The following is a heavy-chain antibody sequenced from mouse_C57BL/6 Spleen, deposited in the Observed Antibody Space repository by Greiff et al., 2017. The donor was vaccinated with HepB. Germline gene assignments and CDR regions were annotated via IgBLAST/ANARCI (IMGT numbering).Heavy chain of an antibody. D-gene: IGHD2-2*01. J-gene: IGHJ4*01. Sequence: QVQLQQPGAELVRPGSSVKLSCKASGYTFTSYWMDWVKQRPGQGLEWIGNIYPSDSETHYNQKFKDKATLTVDKSSSTAYMQLSSLTSEDSAVYYCARGGGVTTGYAMDYWGQGTSVTVAS. CDR1: GYTFTSYW. V-gene: IGHV1-61*01. CDR2: IYPSDSET. CDR3: ARGGGVTTGYAMDY.